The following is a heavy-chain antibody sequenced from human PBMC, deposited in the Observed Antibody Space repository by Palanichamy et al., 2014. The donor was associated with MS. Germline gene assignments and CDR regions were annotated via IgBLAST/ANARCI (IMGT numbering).Heavy chain of an antibody. Sequence: QLQLQGSGPGLVKPSETLSLTCTVSGGSISSSSYSWGWIRQPPGKGLEWIGSIDYSGTTHYNPALKSRVTISVDTSKNQFSLKLSSVTAADTAVYYCARRVRGNRSSSWYLIDYWGQGTLVTVAS. D-gene: IGHD6-13*01. J-gene: IGHJ4*02. CDR3: ARRVRGNRSSSWYLIDY. CDR2: IDYSGTT. V-gene: IGHV4-39*01. CDR1: GGSISSSSYS.